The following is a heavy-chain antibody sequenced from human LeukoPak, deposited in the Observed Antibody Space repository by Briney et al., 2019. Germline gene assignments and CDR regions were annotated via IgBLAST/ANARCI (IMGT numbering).Heavy chain of an antibody. Sequence: PSETLTLTCAVSGASLRAYSWSWTRQPPEKGLEWVGEIDHSGSTNYNPSLKTRVTISVDTSKNQFSLRLTSVTAADTAVYYCARAGAADSPQDLDYWGQGILVTVSS. CDR3: ARAGAADSPQDLDY. J-gene: IGHJ4*02. CDR2: IDHSGST. V-gene: IGHV4-34*01. D-gene: IGHD3-22*01. CDR1: GASLRAYS.